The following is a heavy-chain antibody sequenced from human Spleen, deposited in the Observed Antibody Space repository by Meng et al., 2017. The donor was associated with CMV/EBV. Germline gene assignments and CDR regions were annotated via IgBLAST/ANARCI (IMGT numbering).Heavy chain of an antibody. J-gene: IGHJ4*02. V-gene: IGHV1-18*01. CDR3: TRDGDFYDTDEYYPDWGY. CDR2: ISTDNGNT. D-gene: IGHD3-22*01. CDR1: GYTFTSYG. Sequence: ASVKVSCKASGYTFTSYGISWVRQAPGQGLEWMGWISTDNGNTNYAQNLQGRITMTTHTPTSTAYMELRSLRSDDTAVYYCTRDGDFYDTDEYYPDWGYWGQGTLVTVSS.